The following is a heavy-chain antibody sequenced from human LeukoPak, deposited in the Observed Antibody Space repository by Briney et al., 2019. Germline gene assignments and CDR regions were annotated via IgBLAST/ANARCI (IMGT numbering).Heavy chain of an antibody. CDR1: GYTFAAYY. CDR3: ARDKDGYNYVPYY. J-gene: IGHJ4*02. CDR2: INPNSGGT. Sequence: ASVKVSCKASGYTFAAYYIHWLRQAPGQGLEWMGWINPNSGGTNYAQKFQDRVTMTGDTSISTAYVELSRLRSDDTAVYYCARDKDGYNYVPYYWGQGTLVTVSS. D-gene: IGHD5-24*01. V-gene: IGHV1-2*02.